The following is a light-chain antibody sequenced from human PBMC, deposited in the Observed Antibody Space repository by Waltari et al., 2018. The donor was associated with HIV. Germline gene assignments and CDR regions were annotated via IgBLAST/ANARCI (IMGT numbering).Light chain of an antibody. CDR3: SSYAGINSFV. CDR1: SSDIGLYNY. Sequence: QSALTQPPSASGSPGETVTISCAGTSSDIGLYNYVSWFQQYPGRVPKLVMFEVSQRPAGVPDRFSGPKSGYTASLTVSGLQPDDEADYFCSSYAGINSFVFGGGTKLTVL. CDR2: EVS. V-gene: IGLV2-8*01. J-gene: IGLJ2*01.